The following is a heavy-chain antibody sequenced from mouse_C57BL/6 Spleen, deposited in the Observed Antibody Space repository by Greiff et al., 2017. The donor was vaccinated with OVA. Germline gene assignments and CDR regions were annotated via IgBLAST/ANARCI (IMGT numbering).Heavy chain of an antibody. CDR3: ARSSPITTVVPYYAMGY. D-gene: IGHD1-1*01. J-gene: IGHJ4*01. CDR2: INPNNGGT. CDR1: GYTFTDYN. V-gene: IGHV1-18*01. Sequence: EVQLQQSGPELVKPGASVKIPCKASGYTFTDYNMDWVKQSHGKSLEWIGDINPNNGGTIYNQKFKGQATLTVDKSSSTVYMELRSLTSEDTAVYYCARSSPITTVVPYYAMGYWGQGTSVTVSS.